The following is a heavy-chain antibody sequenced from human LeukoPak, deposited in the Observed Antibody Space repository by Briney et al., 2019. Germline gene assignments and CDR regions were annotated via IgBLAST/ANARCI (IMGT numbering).Heavy chain of an antibody. CDR1: GFTFSSYG. J-gene: IGHJ5*02. Sequence: GGSLRLSCAASGFTFSSYGMHWVRQAPGKGLEWVAFIRYDGSNKYYADSVKGRFTISRDNSKNTLYLQMNSLRAEDTAVYYCARGALMDQLYNWFDPWGQGTLVTVSS. V-gene: IGHV3-30*02. D-gene: IGHD2-2*01. CDR2: IRYDGSNK. CDR3: ARGALMDQLYNWFDP.